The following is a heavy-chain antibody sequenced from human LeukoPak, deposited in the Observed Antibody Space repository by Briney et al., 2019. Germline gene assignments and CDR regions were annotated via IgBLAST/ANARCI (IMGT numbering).Heavy chain of an antibody. CDR2: IHNSGST. V-gene: IGHV4-61*01. Sequence: SETLSLTCTASGVSVSSGSYYWSWLRQPPGKGLEWIGFIHNSGSTKYNPSLMSLVTISVDTSKNQFSLKLSSVTAAETAVYYCARGGASSIPFDPWGQGTLVTVSS. J-gene: IGHJ5*02. CDR3: ARGGASSIPFDP. CDR1: GVSVSSGSYY. D-gene: IGHD2-2*01.